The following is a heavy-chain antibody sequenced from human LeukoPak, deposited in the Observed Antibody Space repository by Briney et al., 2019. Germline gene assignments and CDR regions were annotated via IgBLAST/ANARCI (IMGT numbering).Heavy chain of an antibody. CDR3: AEMYDYVWGSYRLAHFDY. CDR2: IYSGGST. Sequence: GGSLRLSCAASGFTVSSTYMGWVRQAPGKGLEWVSVIYSGGSTYYADSVKGRFTISRDNSKNTLYLQMNSLRAEDTAVYYCAEMYDYVWGSYRLAHFDYWGQGTLVTVSS. V-gene: IGHV3-66*01. CDR1: GFTVSSTY. J-gene: IGHJ4*02. D-gene: IGHD3-16*02.